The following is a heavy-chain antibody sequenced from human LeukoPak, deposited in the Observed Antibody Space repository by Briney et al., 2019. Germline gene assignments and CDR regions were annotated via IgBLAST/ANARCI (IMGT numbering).Heavy chain of an antibody. V-gene: IGHV3-30*04. J-gene: IGHJ3*02. CDR2: VAYDGSDK. CDR1: GFIFSSYA. CDR3: ARRRIPGTTPAGSDI. D-gene: IGHD1-7*01. Sequence: PGGSLRLSCAASGFIFSSYAMHWVRQAPGKGLEWVAIVAYDGSDKYYADSVKGRFTISRDNSKNTLYLQMNSLRSEDMAVYYCARRRIPGTTPAGSDIWGQGTMVTVS.